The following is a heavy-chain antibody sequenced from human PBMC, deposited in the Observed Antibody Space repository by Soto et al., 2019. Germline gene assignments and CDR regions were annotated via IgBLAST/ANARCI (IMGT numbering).Heavy chain of an antibody. CDR2: ISGSGGST. D-gene: IGHD4-17*01. Sequence: EVQLLESGGGLVQPGGSLRLSCEASGFTFRSYAMSWVRQAPGKGLEWVSAISGSGGSTYYADSVKGRFTISRDNSKNTLYKQMNSLRAEDTAVYYCAKYRIYPGDYSPCLDYWGQGTLVTVSS. CDR3: AKYRIYPGDYSPCLDY. V-gene: IGHV3-23*01. J-gene: IGHJ4*02. CDR1: GFTFRSYA.